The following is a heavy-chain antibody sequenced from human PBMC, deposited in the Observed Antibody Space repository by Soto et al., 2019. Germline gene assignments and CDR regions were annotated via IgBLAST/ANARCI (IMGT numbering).Heavy chain of an antibody. CDR2: ISSSSRTI. D-gene: IGHD2-2*01. CDR3: ARVPSRALDY. V-gene: IGHV3-48*02. J-gene: IGHJ4*02. CDR1: GFTISSYT. Sequence: EVQLVDSGGGLVQPGGSLRLSCAASGFTISSYTMNWVRQAPGRGLEWISYISSSSRTIYYADSVKGRFTISRDNAQNSLYLQMTSLRDEDTAVYYCARVPSRALDYWGQGTLVTVSS.